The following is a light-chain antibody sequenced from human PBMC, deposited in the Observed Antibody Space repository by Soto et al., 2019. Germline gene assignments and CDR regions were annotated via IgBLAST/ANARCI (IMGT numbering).Light chain of an antibody. CDR2: GAS. CDR3: QQYGGSPRT. V-gene: IGKV3-20*01. J-gene: IGKJ1*01. Sequence: EIVLTQSPGTLSLSPGERATLSCRASQSVSSSYLAWYQQKPGQAPRLRIYGASSRATGIPDRFSGSGSGTDFTLTISRLEPEDFAVYYCQQYGGSPRTFGQGTKVEIK. CDR1: QSVSSSY.